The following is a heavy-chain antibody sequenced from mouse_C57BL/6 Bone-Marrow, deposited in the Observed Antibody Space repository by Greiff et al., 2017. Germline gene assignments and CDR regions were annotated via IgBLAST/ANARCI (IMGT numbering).Heavy chain of an antibody. CDR1: GYTFTSYW. Sequence: VQLQQSGAELVKPGASVKLSCKASGYTFTSYWMHWVKQRPGQGLEWIGMLHPNSGSTNNNEKFKSKATLTVDKSSSTAYMQLSCLTSEDSAVYYGGRAYGRSYAYAMGYWGKGTSVTVSS. D-gene: IGHD1-1*01. J-gene: IGHJ4*01. CDR2: LHPNSGST. V-gene: IGHV1-64*01. CDR3: GRAYGRSYAYAMGY.